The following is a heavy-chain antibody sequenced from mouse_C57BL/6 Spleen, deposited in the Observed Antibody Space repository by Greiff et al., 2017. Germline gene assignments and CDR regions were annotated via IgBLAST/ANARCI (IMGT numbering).Heavy chain of an antibody. Sequence: VKLQQPGAELVRPGSSVKLSCKASGYTFTSYWMHWVKQRPIQGLEWIGNIDPSDSETHYNQKFKDKATLTVDKSSSTAYMQLSSLTSDDSAVYYCARTGYFDVWGTGTTVTVSS. J-gene: IGHJ1*03. CDR1: GYTFTSYW. CDR2: IDPSDSET. V-gene: IGHV1-52*01. CDR3: ARTGYFDV.